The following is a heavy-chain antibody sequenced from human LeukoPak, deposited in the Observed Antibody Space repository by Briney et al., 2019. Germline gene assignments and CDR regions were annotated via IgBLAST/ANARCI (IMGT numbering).Heavy chain of an antibody. CDR1: GFTFSSYG. D-gene: IGHD5-18*01. CDR2: IWYDGSNK. J-gene: IGHJ4*02. CDR3: ARAEVDTAMGSV. V-gene: IGHV3-33*01. Sequence: GRSLRLSCAASGFTFSSYGMHWVRQAPGKGLEWVAVIWYDGSNKYYADSVKGRFTISRDNSKNTLYLQMNSLRAEDTAVYYCARAEVDTAMGSVWGQGTLATVSS.